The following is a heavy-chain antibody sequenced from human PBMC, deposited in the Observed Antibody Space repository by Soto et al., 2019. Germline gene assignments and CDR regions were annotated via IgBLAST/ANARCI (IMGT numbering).Heavy chain of an antibody. D-gene: IGHD2-2*03. J-gene: IGHJ6*02. Sequence: ASETLPLRWTVSGGSVSSHSYCCSRNSKSPGKGLEWIGTIYSSENTYYNPSLLSRVTISVDTSKNEFSLRLSSVTAADTAVYYCARLNGYCVSTNCHGYYGMDVWGQGTTVTV. CDR3: ARLNGYCVSTNCHGYYGMDV. CDR2: IYSSENT. CDR1: GGSVSSHSYC. V-gene: IGHV4-39*01.